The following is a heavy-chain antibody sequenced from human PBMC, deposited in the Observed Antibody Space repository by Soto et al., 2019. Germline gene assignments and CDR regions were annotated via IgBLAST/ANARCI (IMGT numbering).Heavy chain of an antibody. D-gene: IGHD3-22*01. CDR2: INHSGST. Sequence: SETLSLTCAVYGGSFSGHYWSWIRQPPGKGLEWIGEINHSGSTNYNPSLKSRVTISVDTSKNQFSLKLSSVTAADTAVYYCARGPLVTYYYDSSGYYPGDYWGQGSLVTVSS. CDR1: GGSFSGHY. CDR3: ARGPLVTYYYDSSGYYPGDY. J-gene: IGHJ4*02. V-gene: IGHV4-34*01.